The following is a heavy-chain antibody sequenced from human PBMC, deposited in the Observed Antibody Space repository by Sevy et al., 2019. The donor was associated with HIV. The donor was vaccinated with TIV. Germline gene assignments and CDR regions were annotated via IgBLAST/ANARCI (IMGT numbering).Heavy chain of an antibody. V-gene: IGHV4-34*01. Sequence: SETLSLTCAVYGGSFSGYYWSWIRQPPGKGLEWIGEINHSGSTNYNPSLKSRVTISVDTSKNQFSLKLSSVTAADTAVYYCARGPLKDIVVVPVAPGYYGMDVWGQGTTVTVSS. CDR1: GGSFSGYY. CDR2: INHSGST. D-gene: IGHD2-2*01. CDR3: ARGPLKDIVVVPVAPGYYGMDV. J-gene: IGHJ6*02.